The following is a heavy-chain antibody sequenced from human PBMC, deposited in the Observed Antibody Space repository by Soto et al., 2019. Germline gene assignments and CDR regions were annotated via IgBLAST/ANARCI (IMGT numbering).Heavy chain of an antibody. V-gene: IGHV3-30*18. Sequence: GGSLRLSCAASGFTFSSYGMHWVRQAPGKGLEWVAVISYDGSNKYYADSVKGRFTISRDNSKNTLYLQMNSLRAEDTAVYYCAKARYCSGGSCYGASTLDAFDIWGQGTMVTVSS. J-gene: IGHJ3*02. CDR2: ISYDGSNK. D-gene: IGHD2-15*01. CDR3: AKARYCSGGSCYGASTLDAFDI. CDR1: GFTFSSYG.